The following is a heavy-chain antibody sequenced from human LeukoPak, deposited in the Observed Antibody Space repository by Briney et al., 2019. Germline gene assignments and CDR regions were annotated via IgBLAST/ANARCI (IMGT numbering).Heavy chain of an antibody. Sequence: SETLSLTCAVYGGSFSGYYWSWIRQPPGKGLEWIGEINHSGSTNYNPSLKSRVTISVDTSKNQFSLKLSSVTAADTAVYYCARLRWYPRWFDPWGQGTLVTVSS. D-gene: IGHD4-23*01. J-gene: IGHJ5*02. CDR3: ARLRWYPRWFDP. V-gene: IGHV4-34*01. CDR2: INHSGST. CDR1: GGSFSGYY.